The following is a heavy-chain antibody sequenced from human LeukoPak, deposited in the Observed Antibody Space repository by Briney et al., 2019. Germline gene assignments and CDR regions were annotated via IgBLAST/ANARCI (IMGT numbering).Heavy chain of an antibody. D-gene: IGHD1-26*01. V-gene: IGHV3-66*01. CDR2: IDSGGRA. J-gene: IGHJ5*02. CDR3: AKEEARWEWFDP. CDR1: GFTVISND. Sequence: GGSLRLSCAASGFTVISNDMSWVRQAPGKGLEWVSVIDSGGRAFYADSVKGRFTISRDNSKNTLDLQMNSLRVEDTAVYYCAKEEARWEWFDPWGQGTLVTVSS.